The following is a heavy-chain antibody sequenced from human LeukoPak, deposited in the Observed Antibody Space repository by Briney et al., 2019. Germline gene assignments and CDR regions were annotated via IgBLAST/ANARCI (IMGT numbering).Heavy chain of an antibody. Sequence: PGGSLRLSCAASGFTFRSYAMTWVRQAPGKGLEWVSTISSSGANTYYADSVKGLFTISRDNSKNTLYLQLNSVSAEDSPIYYCAKGASGSSGWFGDYWGQGTQVTVSS. CDR1: GFTFRSYA. CDR2: ISSSGANT. J-gene: IGHJ4*02. CDR3: AKGASGSSGWFGDY. D-gene: IGHD6-19*01. V-gene: IGHV3-23*01.